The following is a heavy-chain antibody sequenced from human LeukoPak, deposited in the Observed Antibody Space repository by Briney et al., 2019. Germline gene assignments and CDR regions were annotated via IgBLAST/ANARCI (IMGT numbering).Heavy chain of an antibody. D-gene: IGHD2-15*01. J-gene: IGHJ6*02. V-gene: IGHV3-7*03. Sequence: GGSLRLSCAASGFTFSTYCMHWVRQAPGKGLEWVANIKQDGSEKYYVDSVKGRFTISRDNAKNSLYLQMNSLRAEDTAVYYCAREKDRYCSGGSCYFAGMDVWGQGTTVTVSS. CDR3: AREKDRYCSGGSCYFAGMDV. CDR1: GFTFSTYC. CDR2: IKQDGSEK.